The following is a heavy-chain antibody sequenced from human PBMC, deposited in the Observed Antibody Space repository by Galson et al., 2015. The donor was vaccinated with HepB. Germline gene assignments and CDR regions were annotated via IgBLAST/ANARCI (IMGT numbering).Heavy chain of an antibody. CDR1: GFTFSSYG. D-gene: IGHD6-19*01. Sequence: SLRLSCAASGFTFSSYGMHWVRQAPGKGLEWVAVISYDGSNKYYADSVKGRFTISRDNSKNTLYLQMNSLRAEDTAVYYCARGRRSGWFLHEGVYYWGQGTLVTVSS. CDR3: ARGRRSGWFLHEGVYY. V-gene: IGHV3-30*03. CDR2: ISYDGSNK. J-gene: IGHJ4*02.